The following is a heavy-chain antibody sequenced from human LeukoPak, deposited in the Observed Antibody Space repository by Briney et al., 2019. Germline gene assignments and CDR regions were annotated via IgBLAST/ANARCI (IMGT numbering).Heavy chain of an antibody. CDR2: IKQDGSEK. CDR1: GFTFSSYW. V-gene: IGHV3-7*01. D-gene: IGHD6-19*01. CDR3: AKDTRIAVAGLFDY. Sequence: PGGSLRLSCAASGFTFSSYWMSWVRQAPGKGLEWVANIKQDGSEKYYVDSVKGRFTISRDNSKNTLYLQMNSLRAEDTAVYYCAKDTRIAVAGLFDYWGQGTLVTVSS. J-gene: IGHJ4*02.